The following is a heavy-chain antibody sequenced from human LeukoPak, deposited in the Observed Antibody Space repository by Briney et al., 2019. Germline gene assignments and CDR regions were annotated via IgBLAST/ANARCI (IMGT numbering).Heavy chain of an antibody. Sequence: ASVKVSCKASGYTFTSYAMHWVRQAPGQRLEWMGWINAGNGNTKHSQKFQGRVTITRDTSASTAYMELSSLRSEDTAVYYCARDQGITMIVVNWFDPWGQGTLVTVSS. CDR3: ARDQGITMIVVNWFDP. J-gene: IGHJ5*02. V-gene: IGHV1-3*01. CDR2: INAGNGNT. CDR1: GYTFTSYA. D-gene: IGHD3-22*01.